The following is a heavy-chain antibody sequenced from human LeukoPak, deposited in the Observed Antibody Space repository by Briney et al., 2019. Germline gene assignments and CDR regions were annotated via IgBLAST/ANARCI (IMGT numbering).Heavy chain of an antibody. V-gene: IGHV3-7*01. D-gene: IGHD3-3*01. CDR3: ASGYYASRGYFDY. CDR2: IKQDGSEK. CDR1: GFTFSSHW. Sequence: PGGSLRLSCAASGFTFSSHWMSWVRQAPGKGLEWVANIKQDGSEKYYVDSVKGRFTISRDNAKNSLYLQMNSLRAEDTAVYYCASGYYASRGYFDYWGQGTLVIVSS. J-gene: IGHJ4*02.